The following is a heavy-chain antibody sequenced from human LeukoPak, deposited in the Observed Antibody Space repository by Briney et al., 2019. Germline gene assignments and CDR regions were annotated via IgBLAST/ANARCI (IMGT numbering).Heavy chain of an antibody. J-gene: IGHJ6*02. CDR1: GYTFTGYY. V-gene: IGHV1-2*02. CDR2: INPNSGGT. Sequence: ASVKVSCKASGYTFTGYYMHWVRQAPGQGLEWMGWINPNSGGTNYAQKFQGRVTMTRDTSISTAYMELSRLRSDDTAVYYCARDHNLGDFRSGYQHGGMDVWGQGTTVTVSS. CDR3: ARDHNLGDFRSGYQHGGMDV. D-gene: IGHD3-3*01.